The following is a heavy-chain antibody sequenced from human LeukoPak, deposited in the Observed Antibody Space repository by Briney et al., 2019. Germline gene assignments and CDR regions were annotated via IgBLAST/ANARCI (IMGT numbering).Heavy chain of an antibody. CDR2: IIPIFGTA. V-gene: IGHV1-69*13. J-gene: IGHJ4*02. CDR3: ASVDGYNLKLANTMDY. D-gene: IGHD5-24*01. CDR1: GGTFSSYA. Sequence: ASVKVSCKASGGTFSSYAISWVRQAPGQGLEWMGGIIPIFGTANHAQKFQGRVTITADESTSTAYMELSSLRSEDTAVYYCASVDGYNLKLANTMDYWGQGTLVTVSS.